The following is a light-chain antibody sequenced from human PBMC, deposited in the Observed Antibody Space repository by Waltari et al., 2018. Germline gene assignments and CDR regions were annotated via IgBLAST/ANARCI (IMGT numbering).Light chain of an antibody. V-gene: IGLV1-44*01. CDR2: SND. Sequence: QSVLTQPPSVSGTHGQRVTISCSGSRYNIGRNSVNWYQQLPGTAPKLLFDSNDQRPSGVPDRFSGSKSGTSASLAISGLQSEDEADYYCAAWDDSVNGHWVFGGGTKLTVL. CDR1: RYNIGRNS. J-gene: IGLJ3*02. CDR3: AAWDDSVNGHWV.